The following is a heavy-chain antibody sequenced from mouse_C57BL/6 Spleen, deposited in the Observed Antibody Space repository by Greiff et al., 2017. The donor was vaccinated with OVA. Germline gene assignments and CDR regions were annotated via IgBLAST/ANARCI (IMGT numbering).Heavy chain of an antibody. V-gene: IGHV1-26*01. CDR3: ARDSSGTWGFAY. CDR2: INPNNGGT. D-gene: IGHD3-2*02. Sequence: EVQLQQSGPELVKPGASVKISCKASGYTFTDYYMNWVKQSHGKSLEWIGDINPNNGGTSYNQKFKGKATLTVDKSSSTAYMELRSLTSEDSAVYYCARDSSGTWGFAYWGQGTLVTVSA. J-gene: IGHJ3*01. CDR1: GYTFTDYY.